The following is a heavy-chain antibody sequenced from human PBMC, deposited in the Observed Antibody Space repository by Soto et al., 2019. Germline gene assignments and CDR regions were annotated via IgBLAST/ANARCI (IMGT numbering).Heavy chain of an antibody. CDR2: ISSSSSYT. J-gene: IGHJ5*02. CDR1: GFTFSDYY. Sequence: GGSLRLSCAASGFTFSDYYMSWIRQAPGKGLEWVSYISSSSSYTNYADSVKGRFTISRDNAKNSLYLQMNSLRAEDTAVYYCARTAVVAANSGWFDPWGQGTLVTVSS. D-gene: IGHD2-15*01. CDR3: ARTAVVAANSGWFDP. V-gene: IGHV3-11*06.